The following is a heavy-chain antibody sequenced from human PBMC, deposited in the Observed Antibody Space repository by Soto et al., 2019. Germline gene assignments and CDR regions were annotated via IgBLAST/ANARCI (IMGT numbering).Heavy chain of an antibody. J-gene: IGHJ4*02. CDR2: IVPMFVTS. V-gene: IGHV1-69*06. CDR1: GGTSTRYA. D-gene: IGHD3-3*01. CDR3: NRGSDYAFLSCYF. Sequence: QERLVQSGAEGRKPGSSVKVSGKVTGGTSTRYAITWVRQAPGQGLEWMGGIVPMFVTSKYAQKFQGIVTITARTSTNLTYMELRSLRSADTAVYYCNRGSDYAFLSCYFWGKGHLVPVSS.